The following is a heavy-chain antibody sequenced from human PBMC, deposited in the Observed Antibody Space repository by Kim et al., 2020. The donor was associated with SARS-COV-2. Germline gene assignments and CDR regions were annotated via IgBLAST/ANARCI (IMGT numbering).Heavy chain of an antibody. CDR2: IWHDGSDK. D-gene: IGHD5-18*01. CDR3: AREGTRGYSYGPLTYYGLDV. Sequence: GGSLRLSCAASRFTFRSYGMHWVRQAPGKGLEWVAVIWHDGSDKYYADSVKGRFIISRDNSKNTLYLQMSSLRAEDTSVYYCAREGTRGYSYGPLTYYGLDVWGQGTTVTVSS. J-gene: IGHJ6*02. CDR1: RFTFRSYG. V-gene: IGHV3-33*08.